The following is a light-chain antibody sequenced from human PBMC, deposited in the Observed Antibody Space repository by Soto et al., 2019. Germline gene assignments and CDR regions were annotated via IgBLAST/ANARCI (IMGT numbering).Light chain of an antibody. J-gene: IGLJ1*01. CDR2: DVS. CDR3: SSYTSSSTLV. V-gene: IGLV2-14*01. Sequence: QSVLTQPASVSGYPGQSITISCTGTSSEVGGYNYVSWYQQHPGKAPKLMIYDVSNRPSGVSNRFSGSKSGNTASLTISGLQAEDEADYYCSSYTSSSTLVFGTGTKLTVL. CDR1: SSEVGGYNY.